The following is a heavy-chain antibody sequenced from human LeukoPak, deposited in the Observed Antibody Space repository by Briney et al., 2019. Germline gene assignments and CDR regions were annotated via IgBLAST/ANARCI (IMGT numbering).Heavy chain of an antibody. J-gene: IGHJ4*02. D-gene: IGHD6-13*01. Sequence: SETLSLTCTVSGGSISSGDYYWSWIRQPPGKGLEWIGYIYYSGSSYYNPSLKSRITISVDTSKNQFSLKLSSVTAADTAVYYCATSRWTHYFDHWGQGTLVTVSS. V-gene: IGHV4-30-4*01. CDR2: IYYSGSS. CDR3: ATSRWTHYFDH. CDR1: GGSISSGDYY.